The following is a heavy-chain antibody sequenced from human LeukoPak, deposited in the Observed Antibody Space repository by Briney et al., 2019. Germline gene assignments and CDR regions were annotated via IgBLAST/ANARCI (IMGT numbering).Heavy chain of an antibody. V-gene: IGHV1-18*01. J-gene: IGHJ4*02. CDR2: ISAYNGNT. D-gene: IGHD3-22*01. Sequence: ASVKVSCKASGYTFTSYGISWMRQAPGQGLEWMGWISAYNGNTIYAQKFQGRVTMTEDTSTDTAYMELSSLRSEDTAVYYCATDRYYYDSSGYYRVDYWGQGTLVTVSS. CDR3: ATDRYYYDSSGYYRVDY. CDR1: GYTFTSYG.